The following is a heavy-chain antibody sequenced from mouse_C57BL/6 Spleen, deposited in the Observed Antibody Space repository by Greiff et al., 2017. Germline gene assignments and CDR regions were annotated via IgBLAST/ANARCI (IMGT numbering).Heavy chain of an antibody. CDR2: SRNKANDYTT. Sequence: EVQLVESGGGLVQSGRSLRLSCATSGFTFSDFYMEWVRQAPGKGLEWIAASRNKANDYTTEYSASVKGRFIVSRDTSQSILYLQMNALRAEDTAIYYCARDALYYGNYGYAMDYWGQGTSVTVSS. J-gene: IGHJ4*01. V-gene: IGHV7-1*01. CDR3: ARDALYYGNYGYAMDY. CDR1: GFTFSDFY. D-gene: IGHD2-1*01.